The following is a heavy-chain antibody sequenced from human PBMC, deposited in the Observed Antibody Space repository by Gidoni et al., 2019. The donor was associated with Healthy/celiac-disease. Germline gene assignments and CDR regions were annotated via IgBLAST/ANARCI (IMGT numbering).Heavy chain of an antibody. CDR3: ARGGGLYSWSKGYIDY. CDR2: IKHSGST. CDR1: VGSFSGYY. J-gene: IGHJ4*02. D-gene: IGHD5-18*01. Sequence: QVQLQQLGAGLLKPSETLSLTCAVYVGSFSGYYWSWIRQPPGKGLEWIGEIKHSGSTNYNPSLKSRVTISVDTSKNQFSLKLSSVTAADTAVYYCARGGGLYSWSKGYIDYWGQGTLVTVSS. V-gene: IGHV4-34*01.